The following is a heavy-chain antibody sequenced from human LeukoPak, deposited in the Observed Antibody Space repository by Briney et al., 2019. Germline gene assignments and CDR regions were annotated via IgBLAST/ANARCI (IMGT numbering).Heavy chain of an antibody. CDR2: IYTSGSI. CDR1: GGSISSGSYY. V-gene: IGHV4-61*02. Sequence: KTSETLSLTCTVSGGSISSGSYYWSWIRQPAGKGLEWIGRIYTSGSINYNPSLKSRVTISVDTSKNQFSLKLSSLTAADTAVYYCAGSRRELLSFVYWGQGTLVTVSS. CDR3: AGSRRELLSFVY. J-gene: IGHJ4*02. D-gene: IGHD1-26*01.